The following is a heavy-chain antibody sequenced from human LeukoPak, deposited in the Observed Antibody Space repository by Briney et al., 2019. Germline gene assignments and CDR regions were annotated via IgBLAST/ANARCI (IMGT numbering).Heavy chain of an antibody. CDR3: ARASRFDDPGDY. Sequence: GASVKVSCKASGYTFTSYYMHWVRQAPGQGLEWMGIINPSGGSTSYAQKFQGKVTMTRDTSTSTVCMELSSLRSEDTAVYYCARASRFDDPGDYWGQGTLVTVSS. V-gene: IGHV1-46*01. CDR1: GYTFTSYY. CDR2: INPSGGST. J-gene: IGHJ4*02.